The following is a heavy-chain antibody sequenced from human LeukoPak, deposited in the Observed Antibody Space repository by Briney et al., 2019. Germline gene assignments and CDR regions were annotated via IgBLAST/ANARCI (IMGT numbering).Heavy chain of an antibody. D-gene: IGHD2-15*01. CDR2: FDPEDGET. V-gene: IGHV1-24*01. Sequence: EASVKVSFKVSGYTLTELSMHWVRQAPGKGLEWMGGFDPEDGETIYAQKFQGRVTMTEDTSTDTAYMELSSLRSEDTAVYYCATWWGSDGMDVWGQGTTVTVSS. J-gene: IGHJ6*02. CDR1: GYTLTELS. CDR3: ATWWGSDGMDV.